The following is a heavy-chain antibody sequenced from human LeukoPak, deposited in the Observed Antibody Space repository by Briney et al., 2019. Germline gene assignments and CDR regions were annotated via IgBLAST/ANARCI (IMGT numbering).Heavy chain of an antibody. Sequence: ASVKVSCKASGYTFTNYGISWVRQAPGQGLEWMGWISAYNSNTHYAQNLQGRVTLTTDTSTSTAYMEVRSLTSDDTAVYYCARGLQIGFLEYWGQGTLVTVSS. CDR1: GYTFTNYG. CDR3: ARGLQIGFLEY. V-gene: IGHV1-18*01. D-gene: IGHD4-11*01. CDR2: ISAYNSNT. J-gene: IGHJ4*02.